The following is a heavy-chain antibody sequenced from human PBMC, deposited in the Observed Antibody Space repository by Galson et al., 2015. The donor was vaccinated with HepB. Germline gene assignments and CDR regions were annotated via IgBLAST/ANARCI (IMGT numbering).Heavy chain of an antibody. J-gene: IGHJ1*01. CDR3: ARDLEGYGDYTEYFQH. D-gene: IGHD4-17*01. V-gene: IGHV3-21*01. CDR2: ISSSSSYI. CDR1: GFTFSSYS. Sequence: SLRLSCAASGFTFSSYSMNWVRQAPGKGLEWVSSISSSSSYIYYADSVKGRFTISRDNAKNSLYLQMNSLRAEDTAVYYCARDLEGYGDYTEYFQHWGQGTLVTVSS.